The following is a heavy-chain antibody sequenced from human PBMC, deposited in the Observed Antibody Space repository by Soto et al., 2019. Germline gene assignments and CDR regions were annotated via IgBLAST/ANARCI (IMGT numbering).Heavy chain of an antibody. D-gene: IGHD6-19*01. CDR1: GFTFSSYA. Sequence: EVQLLESGGDLVQPGGSLRLSCAASGFTFSSYAMSLVRQAPGKGLEWVSIITGSGGITYYADSVKGRFTISRDNFKNTLSLQRNSLRAEDTAVYYCARGDSSGWTDWYFDLLGRGTLATVSS. V-gene: IGHV3-23*01. CDR3: ARGDSSGWTDWYFDL. J-gene: IGHJ2*01. CDR2: ITGSGGIT.